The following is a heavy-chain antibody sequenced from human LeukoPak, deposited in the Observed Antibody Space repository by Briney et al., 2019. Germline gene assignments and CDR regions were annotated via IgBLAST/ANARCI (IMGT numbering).Heavy chain of an antibody. CDR3: ARGPTPRSTDWYSSGSTTPYDY. CDR2: INPNSGGT. V-gene: IGHV1-2*02. J-gene: IGHJ4*02. CDR1: GYTFTGYY. D-gene: IGHD6-19*01. Sequence: GASVKVSCKASGYTFTGYYMHWVRQAPGQGLEWMGWINPNSGGTIYAQKFQGRATLTRDTSISTAYMEFSRLKSDDTAIYYCARGPTPRSTDWYSSGSTTPYDYWGQGSLVTVSS.